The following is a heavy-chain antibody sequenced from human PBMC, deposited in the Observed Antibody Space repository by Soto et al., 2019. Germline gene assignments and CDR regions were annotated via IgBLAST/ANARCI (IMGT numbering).Heavy chain of an antibody. V-gene: IGHV3-33*01. Sequence: QVQLVESGGGVVQPGRSLRLSCAASGFTFNHNAMHWVRQAAGKGLEWVAQIWYDGSEKYYTDSVKGRFTISRDNFKNTVFLQMDSLRVEDTAVYYCARDGQRQAPYALDVWGQGTTVIVSS. J-gene: IGHJ6*02. CDR3: ARDGQRQAPYALDV. CDR2: IWYDGSEK. CDR1: GFTFNHNA. D-gene: IGHD6-25*01.